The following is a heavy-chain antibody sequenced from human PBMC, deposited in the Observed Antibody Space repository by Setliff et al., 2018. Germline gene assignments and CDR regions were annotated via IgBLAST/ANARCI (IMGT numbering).Heavy chain of an antibody. D-gene: IGHD2-2*01. V-gene: IGHV1-18*01. J-gene: IGHJ4*02. Sequence: ASVKVSCKASGYIFTSYGFSWVRQAPGQGLEWMGWISTYNGKTNYAQKFQGRVTMTTDTSTSTAYMELRSLRSDDTAVYYCVRSYAPQVVLAADFDFWGLGTPVTVSS. CDR3: VRSYAPQVVLAADFDF. CDR1: GYIFTSYG. CDR2: ISTYNGKT.